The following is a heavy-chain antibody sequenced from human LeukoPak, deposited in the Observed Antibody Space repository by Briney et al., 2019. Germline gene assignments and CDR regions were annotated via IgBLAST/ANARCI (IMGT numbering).Heavy chain of an antibody. D-gene: IGHD2-2*01. V-gene: IGHV4-34*01. Sequence: SETLSLTCAVYGGSFSGYYWSWIRQPPGKGLEWIGEINHSGSTNYNPSLKSRVTISVDTSKNQFSLKLSSVTAADTAVYYCARAVSIVVVPAATFDAFDSGGQGTMVTFSA. CDR3: ARAVSIVVVPAATFDAFDS. J-gene: IGHJ3*02. CDR2: INHSGST. CDR1: GGSFSGYY.